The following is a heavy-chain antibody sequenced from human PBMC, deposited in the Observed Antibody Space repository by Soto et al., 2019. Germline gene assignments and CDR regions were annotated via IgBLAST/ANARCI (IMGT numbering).Heavy chain of an antibody. CDR3: ARIVEMALQLVAFDI. CDR2: INHSGST. CDR1: GGSFSGYY. J-gene: IGHJ3*02. V-gene: IGHV4-34*01. Sequence: KTSETLSLTCAVYGGSFSGYYWSWIRQPPGKGLEWIGEINHSGSTNYNPSLKSRVTISVDTSKNQFSLKLSSVTAADTAVYYCARIVEMALQLVAFDIWGQGTMVTV. D-gene: IGHD3-22*01.